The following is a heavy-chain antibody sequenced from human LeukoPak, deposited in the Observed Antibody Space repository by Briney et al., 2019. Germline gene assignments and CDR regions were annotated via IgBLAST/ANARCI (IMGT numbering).Heavy chain of an antibody. CDR3: ARDHVSGWPYFDY. V-gene: IGHV3-64*01. Sequence: GGSLRLSCAVSGFTFSSYAMHWVRQAPGKGLEYVSAISSNGGSTYYANSVKGRFTISRDNSKNTLYLQMGSLRAEDMAVYYCARDHVSGWPYFDYWGQGTLVTVSS. CDR1: GFTFSSYA. D-gene: IGHD6-19*01. J-gene: IGHJ4*02. CDR2: ISSNGGST.